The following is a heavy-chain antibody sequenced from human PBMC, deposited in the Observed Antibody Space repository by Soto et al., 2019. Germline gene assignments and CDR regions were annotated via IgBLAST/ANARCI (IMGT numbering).Heavy chain of an antibody. CDR3: ARGLILWFGELSRRGGYYYYMDV. D-gene: IGHD3-10*01. J-gene: IGHJ6*03. Sequence: QVQLQQWGAGLLKPSETLSLTCAVYGGSFSGYQWSWIRQTPGKGLEWIGEINDSGNINYNPSLKSRVTILLDTPKKQISLKLSSVTAADSAVYYCARGLILWFGELSRRGGYYYYMDVWGEGNTVTVSS. V-gene: IGHV4-34*01. CDR1: GGSFSGYQ. CDR2: INDSGNI.